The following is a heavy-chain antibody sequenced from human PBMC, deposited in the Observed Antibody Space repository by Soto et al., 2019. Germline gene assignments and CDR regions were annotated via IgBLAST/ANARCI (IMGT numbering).Heavy chain of an antibody. V-gene: IGHV3-30*18. CDR2: ISYDGSNK. CDR3: AKDGWLDPVYYYYGIGV. J-gene: IGHJ6*02. D-gene: IGHD6-19*01. CDR1: GFTFSSYG. Sequence: GGSLRLSCAASGFTFSSYGMRWVRQAPGEGLEWVAVISYDGSNKYYADSVKGRFTISRDNSKNTLYLQMNSLRAEDTAVYYCAKDGWLDPVYYYYGIGVWGQGTTVTVSS.